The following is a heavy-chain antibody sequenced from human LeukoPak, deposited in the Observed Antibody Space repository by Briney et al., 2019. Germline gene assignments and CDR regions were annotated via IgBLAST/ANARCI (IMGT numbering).Heavy chain of an antibody. CDR3: AKQRASYGYVFDY. CDR1: GFTFSSFA. CDR2: TSGSGGNT. Sequence: GGSLRLSCAASGFTFSSFAMSWVRQAPGKGLEWVSSTSGSGGNTYYAHYVKGRFTISRDNFKNTLFLQMNSLRAEDTATYYCAKQRASYGYVFDYWGQGTLVTVSS. V-gene: IGHV3-23*01. D-gene: IGHD5-18*01. J-gene: IGHJ4*02.